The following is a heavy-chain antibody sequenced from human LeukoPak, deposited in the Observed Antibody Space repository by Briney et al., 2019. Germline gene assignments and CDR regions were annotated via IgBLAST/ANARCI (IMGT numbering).Heavy chain of an antibody. V-gene: IGHV1-2*02. CDR2: INPNSGGP. Sequence: ASVKVSCKASGYSFTDYYTHWVRQAPGQGLEWMGWINPNSGGPNYAQKFQGRVTMTRDTSISTAYMELSRLRSDDTAVYYCALVGYCSGGSCYPFDHWGQGTLVTVSS. J-gene: IGHJ4*02. CDR1: GYSFTDYY. D-gene: IGHD2-15*01. CDR3: ALVGYCSGGSCYPFDH.